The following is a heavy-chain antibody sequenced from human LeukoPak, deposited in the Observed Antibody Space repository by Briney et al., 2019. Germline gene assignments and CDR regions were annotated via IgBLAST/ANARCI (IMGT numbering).Heavy chain of an antibody. V-gene: IGHV1-18*01. CDR1: GYTFTNYA. Sequence: ASVKVSCKASGYTFTNYAIIWVRQAPGQGLEWMGWITTYNGVTNYARELQGRVTMTTDTSTTTAYMEMRSLRSDDTAVYYCARGVAAAIGGGVIYYYYYMDVWGRGTTVTVSS. CDR2: ITTYNGVT. J-gene: IGHJ6*03. D-gene: IGHD1-26*01. CDR3: ARGVAAAIGGGVIYYYYYMDV.